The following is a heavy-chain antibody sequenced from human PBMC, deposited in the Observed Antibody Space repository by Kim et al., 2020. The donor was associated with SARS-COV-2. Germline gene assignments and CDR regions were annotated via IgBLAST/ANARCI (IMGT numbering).Heavy chain of an antibody. D-gene: IGHD3-9*01. Sequence: GGSLRLSCAASGFTFSSYAMHWVRQAPGKGLEWVAVISYDGSNKYYADSVKGRFTISRDNSKNTLYLQMNSLRAEDTAVYYCARAGDYDILTGYYRGRRGYYDYGMDVWGQGTTVTVSS. V-gene: IGHV3-30*04. CDR3: ARAGDYDILTGYYRGRRGYYDYGMDV. CDR2: ISYDGSNK. CDR1: GFTFSSYA. J-gene: IGHJ6*02.